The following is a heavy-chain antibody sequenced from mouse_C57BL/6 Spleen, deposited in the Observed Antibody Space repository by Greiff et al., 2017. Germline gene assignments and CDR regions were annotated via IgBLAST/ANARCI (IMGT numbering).Heavy chain of an antibody. V-gene: IGHV2-6-1*01. CDR1: GFSLTSYG. J-gene: IGHJ4*01. Sequence: QVQLKQSGPGLVAPSQSLSITCTVSGFSLTSYGVHWVRQPPGKGLEWLVVIWSDGSTTYNSALKSRLSISKDNSKSQVFVKMNSLQTDDTAMYYCARHDADYYAMDYWGQGTSVTVSS. CDR3: ARHDADYYAMDY. CDR2: IWSDGST. D-gene: IGHD2-3*01.